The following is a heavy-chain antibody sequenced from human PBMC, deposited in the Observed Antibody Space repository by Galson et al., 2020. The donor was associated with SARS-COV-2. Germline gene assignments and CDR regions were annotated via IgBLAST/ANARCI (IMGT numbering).Heavy chain of an antibody. CDR3: AREDSSSWYDDAFDI. Sequence: ASVKVSCKASGYTFTSYAMNWVRQAPGQGLEWMGWINTNTGNPTYAQGFTGRFVFSLDTSVSTAYLQISSLKAEDTAVYYCAREDSSSWYDDAFDIWGQGTMVTVSS. V-gene: IGHV7-4-1*02. CDR1: GYTFTSYA. D-gene: IGHD6-13*01. CDR2: INTNTGNP. J-gene: IGHJ3*02.